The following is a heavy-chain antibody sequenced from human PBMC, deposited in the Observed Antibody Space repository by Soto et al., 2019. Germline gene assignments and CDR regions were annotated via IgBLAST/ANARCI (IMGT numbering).Heavy chain of an antibody. J-gene: IGHJ6*02. CDR1: GGSISSGGYY. V-gene: IGHV4-31*03. D-gene: IGHD4-17*01. CDR3: ARASQNPLTTVKTYYYYGMDV. Sequence: SETLSLTCTVSGGSISSGGYYWSWIRQHPGKGLEWIGYIYYSGSTYYNPSLKSRVTISVDTSKNQFSLKLSSVTAADTAVYYCARASQNPLTTVKTYYYYGMDVWGQGTTVTVSS. CDR2: IYYSGST.